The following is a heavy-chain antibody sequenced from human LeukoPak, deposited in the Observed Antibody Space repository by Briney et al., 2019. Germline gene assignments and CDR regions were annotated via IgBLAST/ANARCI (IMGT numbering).Heavy chain of an antibody. CDR1: GGSISSYY. CDR3: ARLSYDTSGYWPDYFDH. V-gene: IGHV4-59*08. CDR2: IYYSGST. J-gene: IGHJ4*02. D-gene: IGHD3-22*01. Sequence: SETLSLTCTVYGGSISSYYWSWIRQPPGKGLEWIGYIYYSGSTKYSPSLKSRVTISVDTSKNHFSLNLRSVTAADTAVYYCARLSYDTSGYWPDYFDHWGQGTLVTVSS.